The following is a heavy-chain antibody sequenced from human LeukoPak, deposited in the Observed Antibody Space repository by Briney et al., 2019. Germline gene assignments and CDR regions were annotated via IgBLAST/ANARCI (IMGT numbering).Heavy chain of an antibody. V-gene: IGHV1-2*02. Sequence: GASVKVSCKASGYTFTDYYIHWVRQVPGQGFEWMGWINPNNGGTNYAQKFRDRVTMTRDTPISTLYMELGSLRSDDTAVYFCARGIIITTTGSFDYWGQGTLVTVSS. J-gene: IGHJ4*02. CDR1: GYTFTDYY. CDR3: ARGIIITTTGSFDY. D-gene: IGHD3-10*01. CDR2: INPNNGGT.